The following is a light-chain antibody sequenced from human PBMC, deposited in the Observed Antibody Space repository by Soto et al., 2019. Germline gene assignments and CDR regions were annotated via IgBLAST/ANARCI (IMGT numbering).Light chain of an antibody. CDR1: SSNIGAGYD. V-gene: IGLV1-40*01. CDR3: HSYDVSLSGPV. J-gene: IGLJ2*01. CDR2: DNN. Sequence: QSVLTQPPSVSGAPGQRVTISCTGSSSNIGAGYDVHWYQQRPGTAPKVLIYDNNNRPSGVPDRFSGSKSGTSASLAITGLQAEDEADYYCHSYDVSLSGPVFGGGTKLTVL.